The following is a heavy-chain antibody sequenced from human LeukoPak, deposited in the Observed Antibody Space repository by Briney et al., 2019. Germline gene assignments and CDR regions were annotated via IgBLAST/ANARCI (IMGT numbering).Heavy chain of an antibody. CDR3: VRDAAYSAFNM. D-gene: IGHD4-11*01. CDR1: GFTFSSYS. Sequence: GGSLRLSCAVSGFTFSSYSMNWVRQAPGKGLQWVSSITTTSTSKYYADSVKGRFTISRDNAKNSLYLQMDSLRDEDTAVYYCVRDAAYSAFNMWGQGTMVTVSS. CDR2: ITTTSTSK. J-gene: IGHJ3*02. V-gene: IGHV3-48*02.